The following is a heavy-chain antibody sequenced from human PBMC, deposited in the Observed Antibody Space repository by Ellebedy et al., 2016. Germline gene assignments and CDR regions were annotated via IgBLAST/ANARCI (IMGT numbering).Heavy chain of an antibody. Sequence: GGSLRLSCIASGFTFSNYALSWVRQAPGKGLEWVSAISGSGDSTYYADSVKGRVTISRDTSKNTSYLEMNSLRAEDTAVYYCARAIVSVPAAIVSLWVPHLPLDYWGQGTLVTVSS. CDR3: ARAIVSVPAAIVSLWVPHLPLDY. CDR2: ISGSGDST. CDR1: GFTFSNYA. V-gene: IGHV3-23*01. D-gene: IGHD2-2*02. J-gene: IGHJ4*02.